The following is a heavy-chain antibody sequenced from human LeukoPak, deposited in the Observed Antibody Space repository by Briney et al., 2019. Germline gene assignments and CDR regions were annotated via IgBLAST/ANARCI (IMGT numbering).Heavy chain of an antibody. D-gene: IGHD6-13*01. Sequence: SQTLSLTCAISGDSVSSNSAAWNWIRQSPSRGLEWLGRTYYRSKWYNDYAVSVKGRIAISPDTSKNQFSLQLNSMTPEDTAVYYCARAKGRSPLFDYWGQGTLVTVSS. CDR1: GDSVSSNSAA. CDR2: TYYRSKWYN. CDR3: ARAKGRSPLFDY. V-gene: IGHV6-1*01. J-gene: IGHJ4*02.